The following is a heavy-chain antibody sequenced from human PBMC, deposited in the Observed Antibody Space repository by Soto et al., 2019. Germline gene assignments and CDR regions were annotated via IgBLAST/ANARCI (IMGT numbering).Heavy chain of an antibody. D-gene: IGHD2-15*01. J-gene: IGHJ6*04. CDR1: GFTFDDDA. Sequence: EEQLVESGGDFVQPGRSLRLSCTPSGFTFDDDAINWFRQAPGKGLEWVGCIRAKKYGGTSQYAASVKGRFTISRGDSQNVASLEMNSLKIDGTARYLRARGLITLDVWGKGTTVIVSP. CDR3: ARGLITLDV. V-gene: IGHV3-49*03. CDR2: IRAKKYGGTS.